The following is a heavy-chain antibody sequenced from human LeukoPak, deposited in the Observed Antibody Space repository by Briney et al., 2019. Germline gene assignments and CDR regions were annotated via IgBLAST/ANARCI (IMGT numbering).Heavy chain of an antibody. D-gene: IGHD2-2*02. V-gene: IGHV1-69*05. Sequence: SVKVSCKASGGTFSSCAISWVRQAPGQGLEWMGGIIPIFGTANYAQKFQGRVTITTDESTSTAYMELSSLRSEDTAVYYCAIRNDIVVVPAALQGLDPWGQGTLVTVSS. J-gene: IGHJ5*02. CDR3: AIRNDIVVVPAALQGLDP. CDR1: GGTFSSCA. CDR2: IIPIFGTA.